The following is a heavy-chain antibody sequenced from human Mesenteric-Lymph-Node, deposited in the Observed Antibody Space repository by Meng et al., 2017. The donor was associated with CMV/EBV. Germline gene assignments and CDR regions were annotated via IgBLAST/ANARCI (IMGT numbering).Heavy chain of an antibody. CDR2: IKEYGTET. J-gene: IGHJ4*02. CDR3: ASDGSRDWKDVF. D-gene: IGHD1-1*01. V-gene: IGHV3-7*01. Sequence: GESLKISCIASGFTFENYWMSWVRQAPGKGLEWVANIKEYGTETYYVDSVRGRFTISRDNAKNSLYLQMNSLRVEDTAVYYCASDGSRDWKDVFWGQGTLVTVSS. CDR1: GFTFENYW.